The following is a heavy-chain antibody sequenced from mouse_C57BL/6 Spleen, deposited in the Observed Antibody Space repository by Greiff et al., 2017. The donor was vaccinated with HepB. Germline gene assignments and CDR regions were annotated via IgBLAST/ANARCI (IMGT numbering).Heavy chain of an antibody. CDR3: ARHDYDYAMDY. CDR1: GYAFTNYL. Sequence: VQLQQSGAELVRPGTSVKVSCKASGYAFTNYLIEWVKQRPGQGLEWIGVINPGSGGTNYNEKFKGKATLTADKSSSTAYMQLSSLTSEDSAVYFCARHDYDYAMDYWGQGTSVTVSS. V-gene: IGHV1-54*01. D-gene: IGHD2-4*01. J-gene: IGHJ4*01. CDR2: INPGSGGT.